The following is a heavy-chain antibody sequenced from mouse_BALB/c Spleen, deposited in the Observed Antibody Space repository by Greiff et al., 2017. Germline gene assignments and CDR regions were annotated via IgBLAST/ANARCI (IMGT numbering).Heavy chain of an antibody. Sequence: VQLKQSGPDLVKPSQSLSLTCTVTGYSITSGYSWHWILQFPGNKLEWMGYIHYSGSTNYNPSLKSRISITRDTSKNQFFLQLNSVTTEDTATYYCARWLLRDWYFDVWGAGTTVTVSS. CDR2: IHYSGST. V-gene: IGHV3-1*02. CDR1: GYSITSGYS. J-gene: IGHJ1*01. CDR3: ARWLLRDWYFDV. D-gene: IGHD2-3*01.